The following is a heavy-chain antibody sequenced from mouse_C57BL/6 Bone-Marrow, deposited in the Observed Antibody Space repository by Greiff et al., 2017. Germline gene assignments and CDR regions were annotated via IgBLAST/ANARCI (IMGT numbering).Heavy chain of an antibody. D-gene: IGHD1-1*01. CDR2: IDPSDSYT. J-gene: IGHJ3*01. V-gene: IGHV1-69*01. CDR1: GYTFTSYW. Sequence: QVQLQQSGAELVMPGASVSLSCKASGYTFTSYWMHWVKQRPGQGLEWIGKIDPSDSYTNSNQKLKGKATLTVDKSSSPAYMQLSSLTSEDSAFYYGTIATRGRSFAYWGQGTLVTVSA. CDR3: TIATRGRSFAY.